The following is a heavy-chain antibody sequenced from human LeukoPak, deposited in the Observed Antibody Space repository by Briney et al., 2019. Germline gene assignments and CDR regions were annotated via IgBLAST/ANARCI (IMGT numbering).Heavy chain of an antibody. Sequence: AAVKGSCKASGYTFTSYYMHGVRQAPGQGREWMGGISPYNGNTKYLQKFQGRVTMITETSTSTAYMEVRSLRSDDAAVYYCAREESIGSYQFLHDNWGQGTLVTVSS. J-gene: IGHJ4*02. CDR3: AREESIGSYQFLHDN. D-gene: IGHD1-26*01. CDR1: GYTFTSYY. CDR2: ISPYNGNT. V-gene: IGHV1-18*04.